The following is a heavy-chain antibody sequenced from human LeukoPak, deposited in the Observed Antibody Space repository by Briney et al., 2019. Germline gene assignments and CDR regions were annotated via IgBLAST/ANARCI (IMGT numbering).Heavy chain of an antibody. Sequence: ASVTVSCKASGYIFTSYYIHWVRQAPGQGLEWMGIIDPSGDTTNYAQNFQGRVTLTRDTSTSTVYMELSSLRYEDTAVYYCARDLYGDYVVFDYWGQGTLVTVSS. V-gene: IGHV1-46*01. J-gene: IGHJ4*02. CDR2: IDPSGDTT. D-gene: IGHD4-17*01. CDR1: GYIFTSYY. CDR3: ARDLYGDYVVFDY.